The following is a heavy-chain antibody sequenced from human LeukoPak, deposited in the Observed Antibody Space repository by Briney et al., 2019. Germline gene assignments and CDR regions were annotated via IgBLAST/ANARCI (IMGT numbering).Heavy chain of an antibody. V-gene: IGHV3-64D*06. D-gene: IGHD5-12*01. CDR3: VGDQVDNVGWLT. J-gene: IGHJ5*02. CDR2: INGDGRTT. Sequence: PGGSLRLSCSASGFIFSTYTMYWVRQAPGKGLEFVSVINGDGRTTYYADSVKGRFTISRDNSKITLYLQMNSLRAEDTAVYYCVGDQVDNVGWLTWGQGTRVTVSS. CDR1: GFIFSTYT.